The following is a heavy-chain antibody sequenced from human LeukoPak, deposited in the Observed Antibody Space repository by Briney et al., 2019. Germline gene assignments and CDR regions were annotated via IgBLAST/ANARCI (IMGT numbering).Heavy chain of an antibody. Sequence: RTGGTLRLSCAASGFTFSSYGMSWVRQAPGKGLEWVSAISGSGGSTYYADSVKGRFTISRDNSKNTLYLQMNSLRAEDTAVYYCAKETSWVLEIDCWGQGTLVTVSS. CDR2: ISGSGGST. D-gene: IGHD1-1*01. V-gene: IGHV3-23*01. J-gene: IGHJ4*02. CDR1: GFTFSSYG. CDR3: AKETSWVLEIDC.